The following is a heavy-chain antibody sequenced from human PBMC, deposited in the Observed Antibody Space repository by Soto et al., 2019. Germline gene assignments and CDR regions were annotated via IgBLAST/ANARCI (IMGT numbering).Heavy chain of an antibody. D-gene: IGHD2-2*01. CDR2: ILYTGSS. J-gene: IGHJ1*01. CDR3: ARDFCPVPTCYDT. CDR1: GGFVRSDDHY. Sequence: ETLSLTCAVSGGFVRSDDHYWGWIRQPPGRGLEWIGSILYTGSSYYNPSLKSRVSMSVDTSRNLFSLNLTSVTAADTALYYCARDFCPVPTCYDTWCQGVLVT. V-gene: IGHV4-39*02.